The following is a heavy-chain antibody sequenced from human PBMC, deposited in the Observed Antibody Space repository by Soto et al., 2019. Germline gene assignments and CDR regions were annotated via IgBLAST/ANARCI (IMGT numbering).Heavy chain of an antibody. CDR1: GGSISSGGYS. V-gene: IGHV4-30-2*02. Sequence: PSETLSLTCAVSGGSISSGGYSWSWIRQPPGKGLEWIGYIYHSGSTYYNPSLKSRVTISVDTSKNQFSLKLSSVTAADTAVYYCARTEFRDYFDSSGYRYYFDYWGQGTLVTVSS. CDR3: ARTEFRDYFDSSGYRYYFDY. CDR2: IYHSGST. D-gene: IGHD3-22*01. J-gene: IGHJ4*02.